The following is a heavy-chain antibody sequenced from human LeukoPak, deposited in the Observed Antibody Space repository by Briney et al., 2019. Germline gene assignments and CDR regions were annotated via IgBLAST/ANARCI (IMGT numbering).Heavy chain of an antibody. D-gene: IGHD3-22*01. CDR1: GFTVSSNY. CDR2: IYSGGST. J-gene: IGHJ4*02. CDR3: ARDGLWDYDSSGYEGY. V-gene: IGHV3-66*01. Sequence: AGGSLRLSCAASGFTVSSNYMSWVRQAPGKGLEWVSVIYSGGSTYYADSVKGRFTISRDNSKNTLYLQMNSLRAEDTAVYYCARDGLWDYDSSGYEGYWGQGTLVTVSS.